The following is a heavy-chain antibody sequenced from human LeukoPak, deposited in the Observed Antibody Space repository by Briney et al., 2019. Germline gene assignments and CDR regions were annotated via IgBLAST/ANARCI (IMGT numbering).Heavy chain of an antibody. CDR2: IYPGDSDT. V-gene: IGHV5-51*01. J-gene: IGHJ4*02. CDR1: GYSFTSYW. CDR3: ARTQTTVVTPFGY. D-gene: IGHD4-23*01. Sequence: GESLEISCKGSGYSFTSYWIGWVRQMPGKGLEWMGIIYPGDSDTRYSPSFQGQVTISADKSISTAYLQWSSLKASDTAMYYCARTQTTVVTPFGYWGQGTLVTVSS.